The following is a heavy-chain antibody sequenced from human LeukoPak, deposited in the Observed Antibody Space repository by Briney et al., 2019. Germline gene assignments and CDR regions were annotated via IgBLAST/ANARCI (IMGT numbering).Heavy chain of an antibody. J-gene: IGHJ3*02. CDR3: ARVRWGSMIPSNGDAFDI. CDR2: INTNTGNP. D-gene: IGHD3-22*01. Sequence: ASVKVSCKTSGYTFTGYYIHWVRQAPGQGLEWMGWINTNTGNPTYAQGFTGRFVFSLDTSVSTAYLQISSLKAEDTAVYYCARVRWGSMIPSNGDAFDIWGQGTMVTVSS. V-gene: IGHV7-4-1*02. CDR1: GYTFTGYY.